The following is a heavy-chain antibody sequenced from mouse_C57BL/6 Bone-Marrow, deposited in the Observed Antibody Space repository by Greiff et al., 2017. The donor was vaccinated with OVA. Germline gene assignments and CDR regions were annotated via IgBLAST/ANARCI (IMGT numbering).Heavy chain of an antibody. Sequence: EVKLVESGGGLVKPGGSLKLSCAASGFTFSSYAMSWVRQTPEKRLEWVATISDGGSYTDYPDNVKGRFTISRDNAKNNLYLQMSHLKSEDTAMYFCARDQGSTVVSDYWGQGTTLTVSS. CDR2: ISDGGSYT. D-gene: IGHD1-1*01. J-gene: IGHJ2*01. V-gene: IGHV5-4*01. CDR1: GFTFSSYA. CDR3: ARDQGSTVVSDY.